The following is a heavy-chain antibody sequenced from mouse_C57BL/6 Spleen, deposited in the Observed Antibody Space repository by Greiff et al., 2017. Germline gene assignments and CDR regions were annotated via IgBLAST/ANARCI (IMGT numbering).Heavy chain of an antibody. CDR2: IRSKSNNYAT. CDR3: VRHRYYGSSYYAMDY. CDR1: GFSFNTYA. V-gene: IGHV10-1*01. Sequence: EVMLVESGGGLVQPKGSLKLSCAASGFSFNTYAMNWVRQAPGKGLEWVARIRSKSNNYATYYADSVKDRFTISRDDSESMLYLQMNNLKTEDTAMYYCVRHRYYGSSYYAMDYWGQGTSVTVSS. D-gene: IGHD1-1*01. J-gene: IGHJ4*01.